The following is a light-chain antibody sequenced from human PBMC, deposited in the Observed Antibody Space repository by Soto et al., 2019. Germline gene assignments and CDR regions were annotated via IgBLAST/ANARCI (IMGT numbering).Light chain of an antibody. CDR2: SAS. J-gene: IGKJ4*01. CDR3: QQADSFPLT. CDR1: PGIGSW. V-gene: IGKV1-12*01. Sequence: DLPMTQSPSSVSASVGDRVTITCRASPGIGSWLAWYQQKPGKAPKLLIYSASTLQSGVPARFSGSGSGTDFTLTISSLQPEDFATYYCQQADSFPLTFGGGTKVDIK.